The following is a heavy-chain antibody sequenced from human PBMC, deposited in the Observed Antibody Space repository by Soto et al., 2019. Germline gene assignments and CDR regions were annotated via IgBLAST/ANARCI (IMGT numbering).Heavy chain of an antibody. D-gene: IGHD4-4*01. CDR2: INPSGGST. CDR3: ARGYSNYEDHYYYYSYMDV. Sequence: ASVKVSCKASGYTFTSYYMHWVRQAPGQGLEWMGIINPSGGSTSYAQKFQGRVTMTRDTSTSTVYMELSSLRSEDTAVYYCARGYSNYEDHYYYYSYMDVWGKGTTVTVSS. CDR1: GYTFTSYY. V-gene: IGHV1-46*03. J-gene: IGHJ6*03.